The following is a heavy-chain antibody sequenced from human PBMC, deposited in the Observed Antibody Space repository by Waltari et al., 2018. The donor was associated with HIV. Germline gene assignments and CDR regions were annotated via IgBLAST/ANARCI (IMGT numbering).Heavy chain of an antibody. D-gene: IGHD2-15*01. CDR3: ASGYCSGGSCWAANWFDP. V-gene: IGHV4-39*01. Sequence: QLQLQESGPGLVKPSETLSLTCTVSGGSIRSSSSHWGWIRPPPGQGLAWIGSIYYSGSTYYNPSLKSRGTISVDTSKNQFSLKLSSVTAADTAVYYCASGYCSGGSCWAANWFDPWGQGTLVTVSS. J-gene: IGHJ5*02. CDR2: IYYSGST. CDR1: GGSIRSSSSH.